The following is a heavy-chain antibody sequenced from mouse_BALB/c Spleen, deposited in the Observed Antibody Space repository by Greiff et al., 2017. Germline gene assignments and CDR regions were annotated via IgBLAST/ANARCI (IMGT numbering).Heavy chain of an antibody. J-gene: IGHJ2*01. D-gene: IGHD2-14*01. V-gene: IGHV14-3*02. CDR3: ASGYRYLDY. CDR2: IDPANGNT. CDR1: GFNIKDTY. Sequence: VQLKESGAELVKPGASVKLSCTASGFNIKDTYMHWVKQSPEQGLEWIGRIDPANGNTKYDPKFQGKATITADTSSNTAYLQLSSLTSEDTAVYYCASGYRYLDYWGQGTTLTVSS.